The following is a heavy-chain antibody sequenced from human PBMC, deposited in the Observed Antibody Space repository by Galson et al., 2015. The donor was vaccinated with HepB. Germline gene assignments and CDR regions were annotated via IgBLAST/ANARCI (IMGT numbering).Heavy chain of an antibody. CDR1: GFSFREAW. Sequence: SLSLYCAAPGFSFREAWMNWVRQAPRKGLEWVGRIKRGFDGWPLDSAAPVKGRFTISRDDSKDILYLQMDSLETEDTAVYFCTTDGKIGYDYFDHWGQGTLVTVSS. D-gene: IGHD5-12*01. CDR3: TTDGKIGYDYFDH. J-gene: IGHJ4*02. V-gene: IGHV3-15*07. CDR2: IKRGFDGWPL.